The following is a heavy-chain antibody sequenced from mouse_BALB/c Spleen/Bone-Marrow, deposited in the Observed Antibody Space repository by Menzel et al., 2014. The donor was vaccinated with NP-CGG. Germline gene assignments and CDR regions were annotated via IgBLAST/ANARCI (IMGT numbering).Heavy chain of an antibody. CDR2: INDGGSYT. CDR1: GFTFSDYY. CDR3: ARDGNFAMDY. V-gene: IGHV5-4*02. J-gene: IGHJ4*01. Sequence: EVQGVESGGGLVKPGGSLKLSCAVSGFTFSDYYMYWVRQNPEKRLEWVATINDGGSYTYYPDSVKGRFTISRDNAKNXLYLQMSSLKSEDTAMYYCARDGNFAMDYWGQGTSVTVSS. D-gene: IGHD2-1*01.